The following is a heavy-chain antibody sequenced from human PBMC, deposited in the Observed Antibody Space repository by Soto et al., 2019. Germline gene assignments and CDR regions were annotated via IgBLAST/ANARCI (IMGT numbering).Heavy chain of an antibody. J-gene: IGHJ3*02. CDR1: GYSFTRFW. V-gene: IGHV5-10-1*01. CDR2: IDPSDSYT. Sequence: GGALKVSCKGFGYSFTRFWVRLVGQMAGKVLEWMGRIDPSDSYTNYSPSFQGHVTISADKSISTAYLQWSSLKASDTAMYYCASPAYCGGDCLDAFDIWGQGTMVTVSS. D-gene: IGHD2-21*02. CDR3: ASPAYCGGDCLDAFDI.